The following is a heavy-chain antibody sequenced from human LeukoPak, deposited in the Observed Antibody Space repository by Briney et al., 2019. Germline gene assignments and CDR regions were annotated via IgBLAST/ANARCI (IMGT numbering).Heavy chain of an antibody. CDR2: VAYDGSSK. Sequence: GGSLRLSCAASGFTFRTYAFHWVRQAPGKGLEWVAFVAYDGSSKYYADSVKGRFIISRDYYKNTLYLQMNTLRGENTAVYYCGGVGVPRRYITYYYRDVWGKGRRSPSP. D-gene: IGHD5-18*01. CDR3: GGVGVPRRYITYYYRDV. J-gene: IGHJ6*03. CDR1: GFTFRTYA. V-gene: IGHV3-30*04.